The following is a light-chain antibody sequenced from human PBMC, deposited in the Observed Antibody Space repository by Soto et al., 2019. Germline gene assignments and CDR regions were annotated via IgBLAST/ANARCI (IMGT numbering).Light chain of an antibody. CDR3: AAWDDSLNGWV. V-gene: IGLV1-44*01. Sequence: QSVLTQPPSASGTPGQRVTISCSGSSSNIGSNSVNWFHHPPGAAPKLLIYTNNQRPSGVPDRFSGSTSGTSASLAISSLQSEDEADYYCAAWDDSLNGWVFGGGTKVTVL. CDR1: SSNIGSNS. CDR2: TNN. J-gene: IGLJ3*02.